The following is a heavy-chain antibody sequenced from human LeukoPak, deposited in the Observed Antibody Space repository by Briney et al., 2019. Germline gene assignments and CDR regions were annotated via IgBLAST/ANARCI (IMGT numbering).Heavy chain of an antibody. CDR1: GFTFSGYG. V-gene: IGHV3-30*18. J-gene: IGHJ4*02. CDR2: ISYDGSIK. CDR3: AKALGSTCLDY. Sequence: GGSLRLSCAASGFTFSGYGIHWVRQAPGKGLEWVAFISYDGSIKYYVDSVKGRFTISRDNSKNILYLQVNSLRVEDTAFYYCAKALGSTCLDYWGQRMLVTVSS. D-gene: IGHD6-13*01.